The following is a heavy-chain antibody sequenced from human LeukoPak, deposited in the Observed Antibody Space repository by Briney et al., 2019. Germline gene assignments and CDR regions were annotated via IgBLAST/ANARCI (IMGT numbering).Heavy chain of an antibody. V-gene: IGHV3-7*01. D-gene: IGHD6-13*01. CDR2: IKQDGSEK. J-gene: IGHJ1*01. CDR1: GFTFSSYW. Sequence: GGSLRLSCAASGFTFSSYWMSWVRQAPGKGLEWMANIKQDGSEKYYVDSVKGRFTISRDNAKNSLYLQMNSLRAEDTAVYYCARESNSYYSSSWEGYQHWGQGTLVTVSS. CDR3: ARESNSYYSSSWEGYQH.